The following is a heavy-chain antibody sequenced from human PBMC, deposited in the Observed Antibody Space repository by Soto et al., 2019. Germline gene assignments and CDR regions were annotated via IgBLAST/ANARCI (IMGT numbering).Heavy chain of an antibody. CDR1: GFTFSSYG. V-gene: IGHV3-23*01. Sequence: VVSLIISCAVSGFTFSSYGMRWVRQAPGQGLEWVSSISHSGNTYYSDSVKGRFTISRDNSKNTLYLQMDSLRAEDTATYYCAKLLHNSHYNVMDVWGRGTTVTSP. J-gene: IGHJ6*02. D-gene: IGHD1-1*01. CDR3: AKLLHNSHYNVMDV. CDR2: ISHSGNT.